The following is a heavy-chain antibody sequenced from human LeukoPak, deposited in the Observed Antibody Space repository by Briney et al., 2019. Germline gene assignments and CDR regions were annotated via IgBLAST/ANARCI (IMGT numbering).Heavy chain of an antibody. CDR1: GFSFSSYW. CDR2: IKQDGSDK. Sequence: PGGSLRLSCAASGFSFSSYWMSWVRQAPGKGLEWVANIKQDGSDKYYEASVKGRFTISRDNANNSLYLQMNSLRAEDTAVYYCAKDQDPNKVVAGTMDYWGQGTLVTVSS. J-gene: IGHJ4*02. CDR3: AKDQDPNKVVAGTMDY. V-gene: IGHV3-7*05. D-gene: IGHD6-19*01.